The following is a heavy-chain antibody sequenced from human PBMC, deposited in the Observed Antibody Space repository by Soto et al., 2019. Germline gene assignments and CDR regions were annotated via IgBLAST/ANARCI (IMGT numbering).Heavy chain of an antibody. V-gene: IGHV3-30-3*01. D-gene: IGHD6-19*01. Sequence: QMQLVESGGGVVQPGGSLRLSCAASGFTFNYYPMHWVRQAPGTGLEWVAVVSFDGSNKYYADSVKGRFTISKDNSKNTLYLQMNSLSREDTAVYYCARLPGPLVAVLYIYPLYGREAMSDVDVWGQGTTVTVSS. CDR3: ARLPGPLVAVLYIYPLYGREAMSDVDV. CDR1: GFTFNYYP. CDR2: VSFDGSNK. J-gene: IGHJ6*02.